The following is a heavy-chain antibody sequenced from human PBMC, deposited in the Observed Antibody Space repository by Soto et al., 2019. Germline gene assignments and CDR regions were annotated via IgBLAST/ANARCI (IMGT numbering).Heavy chain of an antibody. CDR2: IYSGGST. CDR3: ARDRVESGYPEYFQH. J-gene: IGHJ1*01. Sequence: EVQLVESGGGLIQPGGSLRLSCAASGFTAGTNYMSWVRQAPGKGLEWASVIYSGGSTYYADSVKGRFTISRDNSKNTLYLQMNSLRAEDTAVYYCARDRVESGYPEYFQHWGQGTLVTVSS. V-gene: IGHV3-53*01. D-gene: IGHD3-22*01. CDR1: GFTAGTNY.